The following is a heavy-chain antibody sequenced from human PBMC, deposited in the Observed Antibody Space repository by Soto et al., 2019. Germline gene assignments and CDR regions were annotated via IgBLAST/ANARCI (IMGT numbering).Heavy chain of an antibody. V-gene: IGHV1-18*01. Sequence: ASVKVSCKASDYTFTSYGINWVRQAPGQGLEWMGWISPYNDNTQYAQRFQGRVTLTTDTSTNTAYMELRGLRSDDTAVYYCARGMWELPIDYWGQGTLVTVSS. CDR3: ARGMWELPIDY. CDR1: DYTFTSYG. J-gene: IGHJ4*02. D-gene: IGHD1-26*01. CDR2: ISPYNDNT.